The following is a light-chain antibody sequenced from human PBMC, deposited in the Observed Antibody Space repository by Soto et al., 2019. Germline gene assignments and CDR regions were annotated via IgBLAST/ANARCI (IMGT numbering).Light chain of an antibody. CDR3: QQLYGYPFT. J-gene: IGKJ3*01. CDR1: QGISSY. V-gene: IGKV1-9*01. CDR2: SAS. Sequence: IQLTQSPSSLSASVGDRVTITCRASQGISSYLVWYQQKPGKAPKLLIYSASTLQSGVPSRFSGSGSGTDFTLTISSLQPEDFATYYCQQLYGYPFTFGPGTKVDIK.